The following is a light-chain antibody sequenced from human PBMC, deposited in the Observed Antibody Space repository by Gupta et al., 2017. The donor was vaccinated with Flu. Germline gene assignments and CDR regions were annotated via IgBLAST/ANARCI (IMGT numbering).Light chain of an antibody. V-gene: IGLV3-19*01. CDR3: KSRDSCGNHWV. CDR1: SLRSYS. Sequence: SELTQDPAVSVALGQTVGITGHGDSLRSYSASWYQQKPGQAPVLVLYGKNHRPSGVPDRFSGSSSGNSASLTITGAQSEDEADYYCKSRDSCGNHWVFGGGTKLTVL. J-gene: IGLJ3*02. CDR2: GKN.